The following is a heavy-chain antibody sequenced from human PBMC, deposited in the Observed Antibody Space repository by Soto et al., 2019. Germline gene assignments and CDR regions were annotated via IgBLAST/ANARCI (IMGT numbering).Heavy chain of an antibody. CDR1: GDSISAYS. D-gene: IGHD1-26*01. CDR3: ARVSGSYYYGMDV. V-gene: IGHV4-4*02. Sequence: SETLSLTCTVSGDSISAYSWSWVRQPPGKGLEWIGEIYHSGSTNYNPSLKSRVTISVDKSKNQFSLKLSSVTAADTAVYYCARVSGSYYYGMDVWGQGTTVTV. CDR2: IYHSGST. J-gene: IGHJ6*02.